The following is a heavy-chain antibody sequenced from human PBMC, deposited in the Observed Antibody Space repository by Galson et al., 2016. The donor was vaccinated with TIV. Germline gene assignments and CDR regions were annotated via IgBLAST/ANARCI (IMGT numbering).Heavy chain of an antibody. CDR1: GFTFSRHW. V-gene: IGHV3-7*01. J-gene: IGHJ4*02. CDR3: ARGNDPGATYSLDY. D-gene: IGHD1-1*01. Sequence: SLRLSCAASGFTFSRHWMSWVRQAPGKGLEWVANIKQDGDYKYYVDSVKGRFTVPRDNAKNSLYLQMNSLRAEDTAVYYWARGNDPGATYSLDYWGQGTLVTVSS. CDR2: IKQDGDYK.